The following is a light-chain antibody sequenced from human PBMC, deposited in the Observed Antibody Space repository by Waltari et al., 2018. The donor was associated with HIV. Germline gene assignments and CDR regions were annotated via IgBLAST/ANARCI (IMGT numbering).Light chain of an antibody. CDR3: QQYSNSGPIT. CDR1: QSFSTT. Sequence: LTQSPGTLSLSPGERATLSCRASQSFSTTLAWYQQKPGQAPRLLIYGASSRATGIPDRFSGSGSGTDFTLTISRLEPEDFAVYYCQQYSNSGPITFGQGTRLEIK. CDR2: GAS. J-gene: IGKJ5*01. V-gene: IGKV3-20*01.